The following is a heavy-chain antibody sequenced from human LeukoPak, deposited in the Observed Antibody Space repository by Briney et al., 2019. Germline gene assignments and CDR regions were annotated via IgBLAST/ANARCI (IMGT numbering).Heavy chain of an antibody. D-gene: IGHD6-13*01. J-gene: IGHJ4*02. CDR3: ARRLAAAVHAALDY. CDR2: ISSSSSYI. CDR1: GFTFSSYS. Sequence: PGGSLRLSCAASGFTFSSYSMNWVRQAPGKGLEWVSSISSSSSYIYYADSVKGRFTISRDNAKNSLYLQMNSLRAEDTAVYYCARRLAAAVHAALDYWGQGTLVTVSS. V-gene: IGHV3-21*01.